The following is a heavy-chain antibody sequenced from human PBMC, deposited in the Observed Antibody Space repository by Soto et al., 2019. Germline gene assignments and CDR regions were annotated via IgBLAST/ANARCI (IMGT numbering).Heavy chain of an antibody. CDR1: GYTFTSYG. V-gene: IGHV1-18*01. CDR3: AGVQTQGYSYGRGDY. CDR2: ISAYNGNT. D-gene: IGHD5-18*01. J-gene: IGHJ4*02. Sequence: QVQLVQSGAEVKKPGASVKVSCKASGYTFTSYGISWVRQAPGQGLEWMGWISAYNGNTNYAQKLQGRVTMTTDTATSTAHMELRSLRSDDTAVYYCAGVQTQGYSYGRGDYWGQGTLVTVSS.